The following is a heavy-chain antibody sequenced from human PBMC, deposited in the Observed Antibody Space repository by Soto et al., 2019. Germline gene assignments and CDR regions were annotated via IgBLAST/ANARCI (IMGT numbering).Heavy chain of an antibody. CDR2: ISPNGDST. CDR1: GFTFNNYA. J-gene: IGHJ5*02. CDR3: ARDPRNLGLDP. Sequence: GGSLRLSCAASGFTFNNYAMNWVRQAPGRGLEWVSIISPNGDSTYYADSVKGRFTISRDNSQNTVFLQMNSLRAEDTAIYFCARDPRNLGLDPWGQGTLVTVSS. V-gene: IGHV3-23*01.